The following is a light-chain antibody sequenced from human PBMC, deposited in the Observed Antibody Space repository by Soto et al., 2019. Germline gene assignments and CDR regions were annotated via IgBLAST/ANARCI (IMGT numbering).Light chain of an antibody. CDR2: ANN. CDR3: QAYDSSLSGSVV. J-gene: IGLJ2*01. V-gene: IGLV1-40*01. CDR1: SSNIGAGYN. Sequence: QSVLTQPPSVSGAPGQRVTISCTGSSSNIGAGYNVHWYQHLPGTAPKLLIHANNNRPSGVPDRFSGSKSGTSASLAITGLQAEDGSEYYCQAYDSSLSGSVVFGGGTKLTVL.